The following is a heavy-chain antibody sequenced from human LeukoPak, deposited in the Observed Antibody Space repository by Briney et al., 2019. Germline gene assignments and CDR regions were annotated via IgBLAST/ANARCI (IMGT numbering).Heavy chain of an antibody. CDR3: AGARGRGIEDAFDI. J-gene: IGHJ3*02. CDR1: GGSFSGYY. V-gene: IGHV4-34*01. D-gene: IGHD6-13*01. CDR2: INHSGST. Sequence: PSETLSLTCAVYGGSFSGYYWSWIRQPPGRGLEWIGEINHSGSTNYNPSLKSRVTISVDTSENQFSLKLSSVTAADTAVYYCAGARGRGIEDAFDIWGQGTMVTVSS.